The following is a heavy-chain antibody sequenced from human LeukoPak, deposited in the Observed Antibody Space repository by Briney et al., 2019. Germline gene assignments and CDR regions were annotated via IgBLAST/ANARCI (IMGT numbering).Heavy chain of an antibody. Sequence: PGGSLRLSCSASGFTFNDYGMHWVRQVPGKGLEWMAFIRYDGKNTYYADSVKGRFTISRDNSKSTVSLQMNSLRSEDTSLYYCAKATSTTVAPRDAFDVWGQGTMVTVSS. CDR2: IRYDGKNT. CDR3: AKATSTTVAPRDAFDV. CDR1: GFTFNDYG. D-gene: IGHD4-23*01. J-gene: IGHJ3*01. V-gene: IGHV3-30*02.